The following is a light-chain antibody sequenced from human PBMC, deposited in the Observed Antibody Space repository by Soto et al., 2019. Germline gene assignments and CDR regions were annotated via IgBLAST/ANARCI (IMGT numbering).Light chain of an antibody. CDR3: QQSYSTLLS. V-gene: IGKV1-39*01. J-gene: IGKJ4*01. CDR2: GAS. CDR1: QSISTF. Sequence: DIELTQSPSSLSASVVDRVTITCRASQSISTFLNWYQHKRGKAPKLLIHGASSLQSGVPFRFTGSGSGTDFSLTISGLQPEDSATYYCQQSYSTLLSFGGGTKVDIK.